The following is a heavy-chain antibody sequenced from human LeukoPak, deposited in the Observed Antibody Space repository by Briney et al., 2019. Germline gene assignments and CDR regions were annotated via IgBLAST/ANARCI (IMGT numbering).Heavy chain of an antibody. J-gene: IGHJ1*01. CDR3: ARDYRLTQIQY. V-gene: IGHV4-39*07. CDR2: IYYTGST. D-gene: IGHD1-26*01. CDR1: GGSISSSSYY. Sequence: PSETLSLTCTVSGGSISSSSYYWAWIRQPPGKGLEWIGSIYYTGSTYYNPSLKSRVTISVDTSKNQFSLRLSSVTAADTDVYYCARDYRLTQIQYWGQGTLVTVSS.